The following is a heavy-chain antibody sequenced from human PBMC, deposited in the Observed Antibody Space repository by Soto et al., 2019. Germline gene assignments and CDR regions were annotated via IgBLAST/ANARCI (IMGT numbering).Heavy chain of an antibody. CDR2: INHSGST. V-gene: IGHV4-34*01. J-gene: IGHJ6*03. CDR3: ARGNSPIFGVARYYYYYMDV. CDR1: GGSFSGYY. Sequence: SETLSLTCAVYGGSFSGYYWSWIRQPPGKGLEWIGEINHSGSTNYNPSLKSRVTISVDTSKNQFSLKLSSVTAADTAVYYCARGNSPIFGVARYYYYYMDVWGKGTTVTAP. D-gene: IGHD3-3*01.